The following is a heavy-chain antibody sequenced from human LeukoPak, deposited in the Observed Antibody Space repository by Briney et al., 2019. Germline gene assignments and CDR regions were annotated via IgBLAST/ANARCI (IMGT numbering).Heavy chain of an antibody. V-gene: IGHV3-7*03. Sequence: GSLILSCAASGFALSSHWMTWVRQVPGRGPEWVANVNRDGSETYNLDSVKGRFTISKDNAKNSLYLQMNSLRAEDTALYHCARNNGMDVWGQGTTVIVSS. J-gene: IGHJ6*02. CDR2: VNRDGSET. CDR3: ARNNGMDV. CDR1: GFALSSHW.